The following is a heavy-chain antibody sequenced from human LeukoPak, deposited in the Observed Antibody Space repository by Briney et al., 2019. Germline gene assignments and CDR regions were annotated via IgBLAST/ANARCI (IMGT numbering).Heavy chain of an antibody. J-gene: IGHJ4*02. CDR3: AKDKAVAGAYYFDY. Sequence: GGSLRLSCAASGFTFSSYAMSWVRQAPGKGPEWVSAISGSGGSTYYADSVKGRFTISRDNSKNTLYLQMNSLRAEDTAVYYCAKDKAVAGAYYFDYWGQGTLVTVSS. CDR2: ISGSGGST. D-gene: IGHD6-19*01. CDR1: GFTFSSYA. V-gene: IGHV3-23*01.